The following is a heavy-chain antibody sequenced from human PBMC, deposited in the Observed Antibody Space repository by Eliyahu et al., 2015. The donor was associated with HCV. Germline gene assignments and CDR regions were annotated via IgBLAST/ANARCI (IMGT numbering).Heavy chain of an antibody. CDR2: TYYRSKWYN. D-gene: IGHD6-19*01. J-gene: IGHJ3*02. Sequence: XVQLQQSGPGLVKPSQTLSLTCAISGDSXSSNSAAWNWIRQSPSXGLEWLGRTYYRSKWYNDYAVSVKSRMTLNPDRSKNQFSLQLNSVTPEDTAVYYCARGTAAGEDDAFDIWGQGTMVTVSS. CDR1: GDSXSSNSAA. V-gene: IGHV6-1*01. CDR3: ARGTAAGEDDAFDI.